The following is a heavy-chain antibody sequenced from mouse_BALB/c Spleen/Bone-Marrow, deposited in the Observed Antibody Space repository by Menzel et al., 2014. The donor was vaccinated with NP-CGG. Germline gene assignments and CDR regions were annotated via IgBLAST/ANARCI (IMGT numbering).Heavy chain of an antibody. CDR1: GFTFSSYG. D-gene: IGHD4-1*01. J-gene: IGHJ4*01. CDR3: ARRTGTDYYAMDY. V-gene: IGHV5-6*02. Sequence: EVMLVESGGDLVKPGGSLKLSCAASGFTFSSYGMSWVRQTPDKRLEWVATISSGGVYTYYPDSVKGRFTISRDNAKNTLYLQMSSLKSEDTAMYYCARRTGTDYYAMDYWVEEPQSPSPQ. CDR2: ISSGGVYT.